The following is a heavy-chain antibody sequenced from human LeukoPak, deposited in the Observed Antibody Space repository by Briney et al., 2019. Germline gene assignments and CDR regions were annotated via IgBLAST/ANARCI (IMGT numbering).Heavy chain of an antibody. D-gene: IGHD2-2*01. CDR2: INHSGST. CDR3: ARLGCSSTSCLFDY. J-gene: IGHJ4*02. CDR1: GGSFSGYY. V-gene: IGHV4-34*01. Sequence: KPSETLSLTCAVYGGSFSGYYWSWIRQPPGKGLXXXGEINHSGSTNYNPSLKSRVTISVDTSKNQFSLKLSSVTAADTAVYYCARLGCSSTSCLFDYWGQGTLVTVSS.